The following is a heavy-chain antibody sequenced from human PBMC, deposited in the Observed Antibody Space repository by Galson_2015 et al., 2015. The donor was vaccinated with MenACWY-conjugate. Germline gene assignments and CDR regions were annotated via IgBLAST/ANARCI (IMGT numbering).Heavy chain of an antibody. J-gene: IGHJ4*02. CDR2: INSDGSSI. V-gene: IGHV3-74*01. CDR1: GFTFSSYW. D-gene: IGHD1-26*01. CDR3: ARTGGSPPRGFDY. Sequence: SLRLSCAVSGFTFSSYWMHWVRQAPGKGLVWVSRINSDGSSISYADTAKGRFTISRDNAKNTLYLQMNSLRAEDTTVYYCARTGGSPPRGFDYWGQGTLVTVSS.